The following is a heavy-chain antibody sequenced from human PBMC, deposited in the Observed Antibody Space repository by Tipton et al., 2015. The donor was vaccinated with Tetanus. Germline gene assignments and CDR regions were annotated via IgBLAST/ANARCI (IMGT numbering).Heavy chain of an antibody. CDR1: GGSISSGDYY. CDR2: VYSTATT. V-gene: IGHV4-30-4*01. Sequence: VKPSQTLSLTCTVSGGSISSGDYYWSWIRRPPGKGPEWIGYVYSTATTYYNPSLKSRVTISVDTSKNQSSLKLTSVTAADTAVYYCARGEAYGDYPAMYFFDNWGQGTLLTVSS. J-gene: IGHJ4*02. CDR3: ARGEAYGDYPAMYFFDN. D-gene: IGHD4-17*01.